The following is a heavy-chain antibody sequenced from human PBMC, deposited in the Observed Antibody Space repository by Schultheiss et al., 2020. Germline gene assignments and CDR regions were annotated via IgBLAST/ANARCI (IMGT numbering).Heavy chain of an antibody. CDR3: ARGTIAVAGNK. CDR2: INQSGST. Sequence: SETLSLTCTVSGGSISSGGYYWSWIRQPPGKGLEWIVKINQSGSTYYNPSLKSRVTISVDTSKNQFSLKLSSVTAADTAVDYCARGTIAVAGNKWGQGTLVTVSS. D-gene: IGHD6-19*01. V-gene: IGHV4-61*08. J-gene: IGHJ4*02. CDR1: GGSISSGGYY.